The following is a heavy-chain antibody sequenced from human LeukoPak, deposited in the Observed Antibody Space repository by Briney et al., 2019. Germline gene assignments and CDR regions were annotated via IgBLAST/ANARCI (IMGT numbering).Heavy chain of an antibody. V-gene: IGHV4-59*01. CDR1: GGSISSYY. Sequence: SETLSLTCTVSGGSISSYYWRWIRQPPGKGLEWIGYIYYSGSTNYNPSLKSRVTISVDTSKNQFSLKLSSVTAADTAVYYCARLPYDSSGYYYGFDYWGQGTLVTVSS. D-gene: IGHD3-22*01. J-gene: IGHJ4*02. CDR3: ARLPYDSSGYYYGFDY. CDR2: IYYSGST.